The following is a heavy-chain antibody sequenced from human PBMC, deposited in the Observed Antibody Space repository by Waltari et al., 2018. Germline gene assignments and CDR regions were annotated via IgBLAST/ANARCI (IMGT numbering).Heavy chain of an antibody. Sequence: QVQLVQSGAEVKKPGASVQVSCKASGYTFTGYYMHWVRQAAGQGLEWMGRINPNRGGTKYAKKVQGTVTMTSDTSRSTAYMELSRLRSDDTAVYYCARDLKGNPGITMIVAVTTFGYWGQGTLVTVSS. CDR3: ARDLKGNPGITMIVAVTTFGY. J-gene: IGHJ4*02. CDR2: INPNRGGT. V-gene: IGHV1-2*06. D-gene: IGHD3-22*01. CDR1: GYTFTGYY.